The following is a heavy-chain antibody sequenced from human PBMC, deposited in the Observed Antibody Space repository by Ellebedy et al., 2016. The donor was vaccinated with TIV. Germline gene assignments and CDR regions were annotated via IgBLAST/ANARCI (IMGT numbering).Heavy chain of an antibody. D-gene: IGHD5-24*01. V-gene: IGHV4-61*02. J-gene: IGHJ4*02. CDR1: GGSISSGSYY. Sequence: SETLSLXXTVSGGSISSGSYYWSWIRQPAGKGLEWIGRIYTSGSTNYNPSLKSRVTMSIDTSKNQFSLKLSSVTAADTAVYYCARDFSGYNWIVYFDYWGQGTLVTVSS. CDR2: IYTSGST. CDR3: ARDFSGYNWIVYFDY.